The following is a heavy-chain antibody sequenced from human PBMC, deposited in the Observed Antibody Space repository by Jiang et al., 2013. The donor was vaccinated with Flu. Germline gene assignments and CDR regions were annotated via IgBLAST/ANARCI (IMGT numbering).Heavy chain of an antibody. CDR2: FDPEDGET. V-gene: IGHV1-24*01. J-gene: IGHJ4*02. D-gene: IGHD6-13*01. Sequence: MHWVRQASWKRDVEWMGGFDPEDGETIYAQKFQGRVTMTEDTSTDTAYMELSSLRSEDTAVYYCATESPSIAAAGTFGYWGQGTLVTVSS. CDR3: ATESPSIAAAGTFGY.